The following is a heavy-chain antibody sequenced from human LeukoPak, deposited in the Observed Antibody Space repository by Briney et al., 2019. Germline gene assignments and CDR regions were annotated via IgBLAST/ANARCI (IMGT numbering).Heavy chain of an antibody. D-gene: IGHD3-10*01. J-gene: IGHJ4*02. CDR1: GFTFDDHG. CDR2: INWNAGSI. Sequence: PGGSLRLSCAASGFTFDDHGMSWVRQAPGKGLELVSSINWNAGSIAYADSVKGRFTVSRDNAKNSLSLQMSSLRAEDTAVYYCARSPYESGTPPTRLEDWGQGTLVTVSS. V-gene: IGHV3-20*04. CDR3: ARSPYESGTPPTRLED.